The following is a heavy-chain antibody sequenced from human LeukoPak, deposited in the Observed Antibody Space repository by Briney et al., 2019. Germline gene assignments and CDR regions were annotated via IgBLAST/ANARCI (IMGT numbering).Heavy chain of an antibody. CDR1: GFTFSSYA. D-gene: IGHD2-21*02. J-gene: IGHJ4*02. V-gene: IGHV3-23*01. Sequence: GGSLRLSCAASGFTFSSYAMSWVRQAPGKGLEWVSGISGRGGSTYYADSVKGRFTISRDNAKNSLYLQMNSLRDDDTAVYYCASAFCGGDCYSPYYWGQGTLVTVSS. CDR2: ISGRGGST. CDR3: ASAFCGGDCYSPYY.